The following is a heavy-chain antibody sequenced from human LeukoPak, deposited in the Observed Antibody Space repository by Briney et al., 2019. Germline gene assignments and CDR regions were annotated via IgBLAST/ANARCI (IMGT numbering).Heavy chain of an antibody. D-gene: IGHD2-15*01. V-gene: IGHV4-34*01. J-gene: IGHJ6*03. CDR3: ARGPSVVVVAATDYYYYYYMDV. CDR1: CGSFTGYY. CDR2: INHSGST. Sequence: PSETLSLTCAVSCGSFTGYYWSWIRQPPGKGLEWIGEINHSGSTNYNPSLKSRVTISVDTSKNQFSLKLSSVTAADTAVYYCARGPSVVVVAATDYYYYYYMDVWGKGTTVTVSS.